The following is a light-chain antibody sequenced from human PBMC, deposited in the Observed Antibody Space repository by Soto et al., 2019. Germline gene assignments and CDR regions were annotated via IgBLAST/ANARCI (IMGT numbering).Light chain of an antibody. CDR3: ISYTSSSTLV. CDR2: EVS. CDR1: NSDVGHYNF. V-gene: IGLV2-14*01. J-gene: IGLJ2*01. Sequence: QSALTQPASVSGSPGQSITISCTGTNSDVGHYNFVSWYQHHPGKVPKLMIYEVSNRPSGVSNRVSGSKSGSTASLTISGLQAEDEADYYCISYTSSSTLVFGGGTKLTVL.